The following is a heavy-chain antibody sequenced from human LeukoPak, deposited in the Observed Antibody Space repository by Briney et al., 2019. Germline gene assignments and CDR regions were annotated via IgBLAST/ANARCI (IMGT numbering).Heavy chain of an antibody. CDR1: GGSISSYY. V-gene: IGHV4-59*01. CDR3: ARDKHRGYYYYGMDV. J-gene: IGHJ6*02. CDR2: IYYSGST. Sequence: PSETLSPTCTVSGGSISSYYWSWIRQPPGKGLEWIGYIYYSGSTNYNPSLKSRVTISVDTSKNQFSLKLSSVTAADTAVYYCARDKHRGYYYYGMDVWGQGTTVTVSS. D-gene: IGHD3-16*01.